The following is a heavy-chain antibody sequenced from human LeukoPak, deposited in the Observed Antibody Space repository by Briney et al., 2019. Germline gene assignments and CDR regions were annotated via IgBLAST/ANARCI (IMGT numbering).Heavy chain of an antibody. D-gene: IGHD3-10*01. CDR3: ARDDRYGSGSYYSY. V-gene: IGHV1-18*01. CDR2: ISAYNSNT. CDR1: GYTFTSYG. Sequence: ASVKVSCKASGYTFTSYGISWWRQAPGQGLEWMGWISAYNSNTNYAQKLQGRVTMTTDTSTSTAYMELRSLRSDDTAVYYCARDDRYGSGSYYSYWGQGTLVTVSS. J-gene: IGHJ4*02.